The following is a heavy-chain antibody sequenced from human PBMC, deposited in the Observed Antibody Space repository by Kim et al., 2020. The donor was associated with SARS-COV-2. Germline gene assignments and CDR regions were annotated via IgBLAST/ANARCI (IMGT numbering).Heavy chain of an antibody. J-gene: IGHJ3*02. CDR3: ARGGGTYDAFDI. D-gene: IGHD1-26*01. V-gene: IGHV7-4-1*02. Sequence: TDAQGFKGRFGFSLDTSVSTTYLQINSLKAEDTAVYYCARGGGTYDAFDIWGQGTMVTVSS.